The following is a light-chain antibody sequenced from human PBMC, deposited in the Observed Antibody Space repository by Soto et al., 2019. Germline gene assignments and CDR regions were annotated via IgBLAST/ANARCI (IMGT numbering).Light chain of an antibody. CDR1: SSDVGGYDY. J-gene: IGLJ1*01. CDR2: AVD. Sequence: QSALTQPPSASGSPGQSVTISCTGTSSDVGGYDYVSWYQQHPGEAPKLIIYAVDKRPSGVPDRFSGSKSGNTASLTVSGLQAEDEADYYCSSYAGSNTPLYVFGTGTKGTVL. V-gene: IGLV2-8*01. CDR3: SSYAGSNTPLYV.